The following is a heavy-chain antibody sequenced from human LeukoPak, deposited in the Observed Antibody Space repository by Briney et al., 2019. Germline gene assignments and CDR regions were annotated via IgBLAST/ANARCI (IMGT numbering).Heavy chain of an antibody. CDR3: ARGKLELRSLHFDY. D-gene: IGHD1-7*01. V-gene: IGHV3-74*01. CDR1: GFTFSSYW. J-gene: IGHJ4*02. Sequence: GESLRLSCAASGFTFSSYWMHWVRQVPGKGLVWVSRIDSDGTSASYADSVKGRFTISRDNAKNTLYLQMNSLRAEDTAVYYCARGKLELRSLHFDYWGQGTLVTVSS. CDR2: IDSDGTSA.